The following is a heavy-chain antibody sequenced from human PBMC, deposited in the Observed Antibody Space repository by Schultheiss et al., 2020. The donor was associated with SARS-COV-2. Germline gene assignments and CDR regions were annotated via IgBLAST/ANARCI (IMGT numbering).Heavy chain of an antibody. D-gene: IGHD1-1*01. CDR2: ISSSSSYT. Sequence: GGSLRLSCAASGFTFSSYAMSWVRQAPGKGLEWVSYISSSSSYTNYADSVKGRFTIFRENFMNTLYLQMNSLRAEDTAVYYCARSDLEDWYFDLWGRGTLVTVSS. V-gene: IGHV3-21*05. J-gene: IGHJ2*01. CDR1: GFTFSSYA. CDR3: ARSDLEDWYFDL.